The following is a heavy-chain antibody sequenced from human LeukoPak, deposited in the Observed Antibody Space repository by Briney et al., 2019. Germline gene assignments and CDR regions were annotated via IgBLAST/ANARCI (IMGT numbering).Heavy chain of an antibody. V-gene: IGHV3-74*01. J-gene: IGHJ4*02. D-gene: IGHD1-26*01. CDR2: INSDGRNT. Sequence: GGSLRLSCAASGFTFSTYWMHWVRQAPGKGLVWVSGINSDGRNTNYADSVKGRFTISRDNAKNTLYLQMNSLRAEDTAVYYCARAHSGSYSDYWGQGTLVTVSS. CDR1: GFTFSTYW. CDR3: ARAHSGSYSDY.